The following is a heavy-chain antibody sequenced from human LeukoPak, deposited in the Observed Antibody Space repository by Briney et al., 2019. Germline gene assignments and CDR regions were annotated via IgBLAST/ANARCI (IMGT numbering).Heavy chain of an antibody. J-gene: IGHJ4*02. CDR2: IYYTGST. CDR3: ARRYDFWSGYPPPLDY. D-gene: IGHD3-3*01. V-gene: IGHV4-39*07. CDR1: GGSISTANYY. Sequence: SETLSLTCTVSGGSISTANYYWGWIRQPPGKGLEWIGSIYYTGSTYYNPSLKSRVTISVDTSKKQFSLKLSSVTAADTAVYYCARRYDFWSGYPPPLDYWGQGTLVTVSS.